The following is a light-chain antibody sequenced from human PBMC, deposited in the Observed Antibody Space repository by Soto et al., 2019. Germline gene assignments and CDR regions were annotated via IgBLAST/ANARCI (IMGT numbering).Light chain of an antibody. J-gene: IGKJ3*01. CDR1: QSVSSSY. CDR2: GAS. Sequence: EIVLTQSPGTLSLSQGERATLSCRASQSVSSSYLAWYPQKPGQAPRLLIYGASSRATGIPDRFSGSGSGTTFTLTVCILEPEDLAVYHRPQYGSSPLFTFGPGTKVDIK. CDR3: PQYGSSPLFT. V-gene: IGKV3-20*01.